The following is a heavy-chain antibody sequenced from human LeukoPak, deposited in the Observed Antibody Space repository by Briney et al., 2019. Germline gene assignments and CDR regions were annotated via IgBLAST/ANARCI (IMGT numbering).Heavy chain of an antibody. CDR1: GGSISSGSYY. Sequence: PSQTLSLTCTVSGGSISSGSYYWSWIRQPAGKGLEWIGRIYTSGSTNYNPSLKSRVTISVDTSKNQFSLKLSSVTAADTAVYYCARGRLECSGGSCYYPYFDYWGQGTLVTVSS. V-gene: IGHV4-61*02. CDR3: ARGRLECSGGSCYYPYFDY. CDR2: IYTSGST. J-gene: IGHJ4*02. D-gene: IGHD2-15*01.